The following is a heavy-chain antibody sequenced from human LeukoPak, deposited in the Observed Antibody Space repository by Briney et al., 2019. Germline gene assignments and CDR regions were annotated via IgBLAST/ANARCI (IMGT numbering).Heavy chain of an antibody. CDR3: ARVGSSWDILDY. J-gene: IGHJ4*02. Sequence: GGSLRLSCTASGFTFTNYWMSWVRQAPGKALEWVANIKEDETEIRYLDSVKGRFTISRENAKNSLYLQMDSLRAKDTAVYYCARVGSSWDILDYWGQGTLVTVSS. D-gene: IGHD6-13*01. CDR2: IKEDETEI. CDR1: GFTFTNYW. V-gene: IGHV3-7*01.